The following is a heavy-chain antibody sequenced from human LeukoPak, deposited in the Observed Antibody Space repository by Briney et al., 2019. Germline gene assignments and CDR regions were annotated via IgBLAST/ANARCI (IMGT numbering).Heavy chain of an antibody. CDR2: ISGSGGDAT. V-gene: IGHV3-23*01. Sequence: GGSLRLSCAASGFTFSSYAMSWVRQAPGEGLEWVSAISGSGGDATHYADSVKGRFTISRDDAKNSLYMQMNSLTAEDTAVYYCARGAGRYGDYRDYWGQGTLVTVSS. D-gene: IGHD4-17*01. J-gene: IGHJ4*02. CDR1: GFTFSSYA. CDR3: ARGAGRYGDYRDY.